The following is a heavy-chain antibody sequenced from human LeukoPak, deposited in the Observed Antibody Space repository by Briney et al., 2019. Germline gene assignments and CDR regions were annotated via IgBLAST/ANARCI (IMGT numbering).Heavy chain of an antibody. D-gene: IGHD5-24*01. J-gene: IGHJ5*02. V-gene: IGHV1-46*03. CDR3: SRGPTIRGRWFDP. Sequence: ASVKVSCKASGGTFSSYAISWVRQAPGQGLEWMGIINPSGGSTSYAQKFQGRVTMTRETSTSTVYMELSSLRSEDTAVYYCSRGPTIRGRWFDPWGQGTLVTVSS. CDR1: GGTFSSYA. CDR2: INPSGGST.